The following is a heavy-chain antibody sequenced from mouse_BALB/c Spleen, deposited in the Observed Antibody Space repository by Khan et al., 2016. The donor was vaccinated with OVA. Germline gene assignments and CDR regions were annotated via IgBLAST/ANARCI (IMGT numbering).Heavy chain of an antibody. D-gene: IGHD3-3*01. CDR2: INPSNGYT. CDR3: GRDGAKKRNEGGFAY. J-gene: IGHJ3*01. Sequence: VPLEVSGAELARPGASVKMSCKASGYTFTSYTIHWIKERPGQGLKWIGYINPSNGYTNYNQKFKDKATLTTDKSSTTAYLQLSSLTSDDSAGYYCGRDGAKKRNEGGFAYGGQGTMVTVSA. CDR1: GYTFTSYT. V-gene: IGHV1-4*01.